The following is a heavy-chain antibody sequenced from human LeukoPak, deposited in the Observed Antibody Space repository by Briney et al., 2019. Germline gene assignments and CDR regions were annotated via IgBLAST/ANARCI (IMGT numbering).Heavy chain of an antibody. Sequence: GGSLRLSCVASGFTFDDYGMIWVCHAPGKGLEWVSAISGSGGSTYYADSVKGRFTISRDNSKNTLYLQMNSLRAEDTAVYYCAKRNVIDYWGQGTLVTVSS. CDR1: GFTFDDYG. CDR3: AKRNVIDY. D-gene: IGHD1-14*01. CDR2: ISGSGGST. J-gene: IGHJ4*02. V-gene: IGHV3-23*01.